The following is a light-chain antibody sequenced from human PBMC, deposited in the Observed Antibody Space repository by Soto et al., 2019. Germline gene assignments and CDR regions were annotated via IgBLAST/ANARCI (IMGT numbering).Light chain of an antibody. CDR2: GAS. CDR1: QSVSNNY. Sequence: EIVMSQSPATLSLSPGERATLSCRASQSVSNNYLAWYQQKPGQAPRLLIYGASNRATGIPDRFSGSGSGTDFTLTISRLEPEDFAVYYCQQYGSSPKPFGQGTKVAIK. J-gene: IGKJ1*01. CDR3: QQYGSSPKP. V-gene: IGKV3-20*01.